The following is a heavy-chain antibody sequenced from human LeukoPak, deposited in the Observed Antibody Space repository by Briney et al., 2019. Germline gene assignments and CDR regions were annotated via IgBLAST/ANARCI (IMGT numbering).Heavy chain of an antibody. CDR2: ISYDGSNK. V-gene: IGHV3-30-3*01. CDR1: GCTFSSYA. J-gene: IGHJ4*02. CDR3: ARDWGYCSSTSCYSDFDY. D-gene: IGHD2-2*01. Sequence: PGGSLRLSCAASGCTFSSYAMHWVRQAPGKGLEWVAVISYDGSNKYYADSVKGRFTISRVNSKNTLYLQMNSLRAEDTAVYYCARDWGYCSSTSCYSDFDYWGQGTLVTVSS.